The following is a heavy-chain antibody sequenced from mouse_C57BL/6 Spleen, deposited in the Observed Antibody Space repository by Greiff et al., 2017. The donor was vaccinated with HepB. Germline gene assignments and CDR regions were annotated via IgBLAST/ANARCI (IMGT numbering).Heavy chain of an antibody. D-gene: IGHD1-1*01. J-gene: IGHJ3*01. Sequence: QVQLQESGAELVKPGASVKISCKASGYAFSSYWMNWVKQRPGKGLEWIGQIYPGDGDTNYNGKFKGKATLTADKSSSTAYMQLSSLTSEDSAVYFCARSPHHYGSGYGFAYWGQGTLVTVSA. V-gene: IGHV1-80*01. CDR1: GYAFSSYW. CDR2: IYPGDGDT. CDR3: ARSPHHYGSGYGFAY.